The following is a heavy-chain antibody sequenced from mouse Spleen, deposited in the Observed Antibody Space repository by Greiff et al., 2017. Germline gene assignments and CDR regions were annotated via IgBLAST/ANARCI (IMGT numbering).Heavy chain of an antibody. D-gene: IGHD4-1*01. CDR1: GYTFTSYW. V-gene: IGHV1-5*01. Sequence: VQLQQSGTVLARPGASVKMSCKASGYTFTSYWMHWVKQRPGQGLEWIGAIYPGNSDTSYNQKFKGKAKLTAVTSTSTAYMELSSLTNEDSAVYYCTRSRPLTGTDYFDYWGQGTTLTVSS. CDR2: IYPGNSDT. J-gene: IGHJ2*01. CDR3: TRSRPLTGTDYFDY.